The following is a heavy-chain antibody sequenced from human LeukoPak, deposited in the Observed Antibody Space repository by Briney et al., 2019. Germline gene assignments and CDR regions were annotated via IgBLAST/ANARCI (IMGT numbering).Heavy chain of an antibody. D-gene: IGHD6-19*01. CDR3: AREKGSGLGYGMDV. CDR2: ISYSETT. CDR1: GGSISSFY. V-gene: IGHV4-59*01. Sequence: SETLSLTCTVSGGSISSFYWSWIRQPPGKGLEYIGYISYSETTSYNPSLKSRVTISVDTSKNQFSLKLTSVTAADTAVYYCAREKGSGLGYGMDVWGQGTSVTVSS. J-gene: IGHJ6*02.